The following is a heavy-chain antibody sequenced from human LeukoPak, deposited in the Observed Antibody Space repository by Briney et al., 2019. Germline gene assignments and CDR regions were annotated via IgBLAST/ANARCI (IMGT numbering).Heavy chain of an antibody. CDR3: ARGKERRKGFDP. V-gene: IGHV3-48*04. Sequence: GGSLRLSCAASGFTFRSYWMYWVRQAPGKGLEWVSYISSSGSTIYYADSVKGRFTISRDNAKNSLYLQMNSLRAEDTAVYYCARGKERRKGFDPWGQGTLVTVSS. J-gene: IGHJ5*02. CDR2: ISSSGSTI. CDR1: GFTFRSYW.